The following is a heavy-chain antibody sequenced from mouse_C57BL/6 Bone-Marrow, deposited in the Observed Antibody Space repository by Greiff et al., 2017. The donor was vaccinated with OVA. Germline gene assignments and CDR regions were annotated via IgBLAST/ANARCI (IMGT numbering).Heavy chain of an antibody. J-gene: IGHJ3*01. CDR3: ARSSITTVVEGFAY. CDR2: IDPSDSYT. D-gene: IGHD1-1*01. V-gene: IGHV1-69*01. CDR1: GYTFTSYW. Sequence: QVQLQQPGAELVMPGASVKLSCKASGYTFTSYWLNWVKQRPGQGLEWIGEIDPSDSYTNYNQKFKGKSTLPVDKSSSTTYMQLSSLTSVDSSVYYYARSSITTVVEGFAYWGQGTLVTVSA.